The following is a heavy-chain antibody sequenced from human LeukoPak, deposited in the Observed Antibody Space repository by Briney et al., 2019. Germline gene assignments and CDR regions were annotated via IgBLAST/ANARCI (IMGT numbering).Heavy chain of an antibody. D-gene: IGHD2-2*01. J-gene: IGHJ4*02. Sequence: SETLSLTCTVSGGSISSYYWSWIRQPPGKGLEWIGYIYYSGSTNYNPSLKSRVTISVDTSKNQFSLKLSSVTAADTAVHYCAMTRAYCSSTSCYGVFDYWGQGTLVTVSS. CDR2: IYYSGST. CDR1: GGSISSYY. CDR3: AMTRAYCSSTSCYGVFDY. V-gene: IGHV4-59*08.